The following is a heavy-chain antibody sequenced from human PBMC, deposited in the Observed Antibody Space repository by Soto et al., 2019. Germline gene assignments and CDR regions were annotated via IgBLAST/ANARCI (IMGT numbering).Heavy chain of an antibody. Sequence: EVQLVESGGGLVQPGGSLRLSCAASGFTFSSYWMHWVRQAPGKGLVWVSRINSDGSRTDYADSVKGRFTISRDNAKNTLYLEMNSLIAGDTAVYYCARVPTGGYDWNWGQGTLVTVSS. D-gene: IGHD5-12*01. J-gene: IGHJ4*02. CDR2: INSDGSRT. CDR3: ARVPTGGYDWN. CDR1: GFTFSSYW. V-gene: IGHV3-74*01.